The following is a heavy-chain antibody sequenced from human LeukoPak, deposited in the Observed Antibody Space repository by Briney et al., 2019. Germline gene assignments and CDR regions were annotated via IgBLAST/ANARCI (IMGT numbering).Heavy chain of an antibody. CDR1: GYTFTATYY. V-gene: IGHV1-2*02. D-gene: IGHD3-10*01. Sequence: ASVKVSCKASGYTFTATYYMHWVRQAPGQGLEWMGWINPDSGGTNYARNFQGRVTLARDASINTAYMELRGLTSGDTALYFCARGPTLGLDCWGQGTLVTVSS. CDR3: ARGPTLGLDC. J-gene: IGHJ4*02. CDR2: INPDSGGT.